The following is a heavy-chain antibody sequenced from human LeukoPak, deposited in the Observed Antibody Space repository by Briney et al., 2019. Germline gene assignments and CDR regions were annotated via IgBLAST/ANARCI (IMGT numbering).Heavy chain of an antibody. D-gene: IGHD1-26*01. CDR2: IYSGGST. V-gene: IGHV3-53*01. CDR1: GFTVSSNY. CDR3: ARGRGSASRHFDY. J-gene: IGHJ4*02. Sequence: GGSLRLSCAASGFTVSSNYMSWVRQAPGKGLEWVSVIYSGGSTYYADSVKGRFTISRDNSKNTLYLQMNSLRAEDTAVYYCARGRGSASRHFDYWGQGTLVTVSS.